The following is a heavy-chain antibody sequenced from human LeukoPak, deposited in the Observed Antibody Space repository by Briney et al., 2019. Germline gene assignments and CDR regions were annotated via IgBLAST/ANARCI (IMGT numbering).Heavy chain of an antibody. CDR2: IKQDGSEK. D-gene: IGHD2-2*01. CDR3: ATGGSSRMAY. V-gene: IGHV3-7*01. J-gene: IGHJ4*02. Sequence: GGSLRLSCAASGFTFSNIWMSWVRQAPGKGLEWVANIKQDGSEKNYVDSVEGRFTISRDNAKSSLYLQMNSLRAEDTAVYYCATGGSSRMAYWGQGALVTVSS. CDR1: GFTFSNIW.